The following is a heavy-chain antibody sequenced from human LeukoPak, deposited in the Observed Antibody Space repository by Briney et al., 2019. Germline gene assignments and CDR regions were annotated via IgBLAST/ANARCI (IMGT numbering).Heavy chain of an antibody. J-gene: IGHJ6*02. CDR3: ARESVAAGRLYYYYYGMDV. D-gene: IGHD6-13*01. CDR2: IYSGGST. Sequence: GGSLRLSCAASGFTVSSNYMSWVRQAPGKGLEWVSVIYSGGSTYYADSVKGRLTISRDNSKNTLYLQMNSLRAEDTAVYYCARESVAAGRLYYYYYGMDVWGQGTTVTVSS. CDR1: GFTVSSNY. V-gene: IGHV3-53*01.